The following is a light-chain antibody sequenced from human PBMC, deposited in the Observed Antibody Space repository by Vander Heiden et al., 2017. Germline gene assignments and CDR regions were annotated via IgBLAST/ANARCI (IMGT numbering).Light chain of an antibody. CDR2: GAS. J-gene: IGKJ4*01. CDR1: QSVSSN. V-gene: IGKV3-15*01. CDR3: QQSNSWPLT. Sequence: IVMPQPPATLSVSPGEGATLSCRASQSVSSNLAWYQHKPGQAPRRLIFGASNRATGIPARFSGSGSGTEFTLTISSLQSEDFAIYYCQQSNSWPLTFGGGTKVDIK.